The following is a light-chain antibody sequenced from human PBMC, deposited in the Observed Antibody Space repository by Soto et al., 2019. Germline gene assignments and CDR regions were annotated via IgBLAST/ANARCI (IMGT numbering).Light chain of an antibody. CDR3: QVWDGTSDQYV. CDR1: NIGSKS. V-gene: IGLV3-21*04. CDR2: YDT. J-gene: IGLJ1*01. Sequence: SYELTQPPSVSLAPGQAARITCAGDNIGSKSVHWYQQKPGQAPTLVIFYDTRRPSGIPERFSGSNPGNTATLAISGVEGGDEADYFCQVWDGTSDQYVFGPGTKLTVL.